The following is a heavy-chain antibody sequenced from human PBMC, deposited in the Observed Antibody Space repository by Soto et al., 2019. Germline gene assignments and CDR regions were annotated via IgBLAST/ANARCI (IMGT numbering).Heavy chain of an antibody. CDR1: GDCISSYY. J-gene: IGHJ4*01. CDR2: ISYRGGT. V-gene: IGHV4-59*01. D-gene: IGHD2-21*01. Sequence: PSETLALTCTVYGDCISSYYWRWIRQPPGRGLEWIGYISYRGGTSYNPSLKRRVTISVDTSKNQSSLKLNSVTAADTAVYYCARVTGDCDSECYDVYFDFWGQGTLVTVSS. CDR3: ARVTGDCDSECYDVYFDF.